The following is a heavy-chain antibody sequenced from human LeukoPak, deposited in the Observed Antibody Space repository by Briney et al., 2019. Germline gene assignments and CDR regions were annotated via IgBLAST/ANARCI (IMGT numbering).Heavy chain of an antibody. Sequence: GGSLRLSCAASGFTFSSYAMSWVRQAPGKGLEWVSAISGSGGSIYYADSVKGRFTISRDNSKNTLYLQMNSLRAEDTAVYYCAKGLWFGELSWFDPWGQGTLVTVSS. D-gene: IGHD3-10*01. CDR2: ISGSGGSI. CDR1: GFTFSSYA. V-gene: IGHV3-23*01. CDR3: AKGLWFGELSWFDP. J-gene: IGHJ5*02.